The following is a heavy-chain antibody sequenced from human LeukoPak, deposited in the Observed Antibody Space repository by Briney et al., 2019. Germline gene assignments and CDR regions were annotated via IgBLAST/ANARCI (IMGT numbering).Heavy chain of an antibody. D-gene: IGHD3-22*01. CDR2: IYYSGST. Sequence: SETLSLTCIVSGGSISSHYWSWIRQTPGKGLEYIGYIYYSGSTDYNPSLKSRVTISLDTSKNQFSLHLSSVTAADTAVYYCARRSGVLDSRDSRYYFDYWGQGTLVTASS. CDR3: ARRSGVLDSRDSRYYFDY. CDR1: GGSISSHY. V-gene: IGHV4-59*11. J-gene: IGHJ4*02.